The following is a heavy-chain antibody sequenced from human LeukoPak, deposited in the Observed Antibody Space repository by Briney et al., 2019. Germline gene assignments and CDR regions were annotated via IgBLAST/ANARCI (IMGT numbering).Heavy chain of an antibody. J-gene: IGHJ5*02. CDR2: INHSGST. Sequence: PSETLSLTCAVYVGSFSAYYWSWIRQPPGKGLEWIAEINHSGSTNYNPSLKSRVTISVDTSKNQFPLKLSSVTAADTAVYYCARVNYYDSSGYEDWWFDPWGQGTLVTVSS. CDR1: VGSFSAYY. CDR3: ARVNYYDSSGYEDWWFDP. V-gene: IGHV4-34*01. D-gene: IGHD3-22*01.